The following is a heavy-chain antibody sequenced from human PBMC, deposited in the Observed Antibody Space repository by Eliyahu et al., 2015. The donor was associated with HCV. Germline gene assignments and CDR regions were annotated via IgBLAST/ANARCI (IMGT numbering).Heavy chain of an antibody. Sequence: VQPGGSLRLSCEASGFTFSSYAMTWVRQXPGKGLEWVSTISGGGGSTYYADPVQGRFTISRDNSKNTLHLQMNSLRVDDTAVYYCAKGGPAYCGSTSCPTDYWGQGTMVTVSS. D-gene: IGHD2-2*01. CDR1: GFTFSSYA. V-gene: IGHV3-23*01. J-gene: IGHJ4*02. CDR3: AKGGPAYCGSTSCPTDY. CDR2: ISGGGGST.